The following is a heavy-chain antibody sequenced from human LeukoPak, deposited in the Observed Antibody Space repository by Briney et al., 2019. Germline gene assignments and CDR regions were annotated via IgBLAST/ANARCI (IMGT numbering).Heavy chain of an antibody. Sequence: ASVKVSCKASGYTFTSYGISWVRQAPGQGLEWMGRIIAIFGIANYAQKFQGRVTITADKSTSTAYMELSSLRSEDTAVYYCARESYSRGEYYFDYWGQGTLVTVSS. CDR1: GYTFTSYG. CDR3: ARESYSRGEYYFDY. J-gene: IGHJ4*02. CDR2: IIAIFGIA. V-gene: IGHV1-69*04. D-gene: IGHD6-13*01.